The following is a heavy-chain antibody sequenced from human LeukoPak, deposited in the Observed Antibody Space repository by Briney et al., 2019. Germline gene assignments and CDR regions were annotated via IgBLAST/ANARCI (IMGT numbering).Heavy chain of an antibody. J-gene: IGHJ4*02. D-gene: IGHD2-2*01. CDR3: ARDCSSTSCYVRKGDY. CDR1: GYTFTSYG. V-gene: IGHV1-18*01. CDR2: ISAYNGNT. Sequence: GASVKVSCKASGYTFTSYGISWVRQAPGQGLEWMGWISAYNGNTNYAQKLQGRVTMTTDTSTSTAYMELRSLRSDDTAVYYCARDCSSTSCYVRKGDYWGQGTLVTVSS.